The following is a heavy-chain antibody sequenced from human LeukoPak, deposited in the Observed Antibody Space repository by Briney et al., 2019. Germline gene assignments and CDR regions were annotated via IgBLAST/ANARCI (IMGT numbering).Heavy chain of an antibody. Sequence: NPSETLSLTCAVYGGSFSGYYWSWIRQPPGKGLEWIGETNHSGSTNYNPSLKSRVTISVDTSKNQFSLKLSSVTAADTAVYYCARGRAGRGAMVRGVTSYFDYWGQGTLVTVSS. J-gene: IGHJ4*02. CDR3: ARGRAGRGAMVRGVTSYFDY. V-gene: IGHV4-34*01. D-gene: IGHD3-10*01. CDR1: GGSFSGYY. CDR2: TNHSGST.